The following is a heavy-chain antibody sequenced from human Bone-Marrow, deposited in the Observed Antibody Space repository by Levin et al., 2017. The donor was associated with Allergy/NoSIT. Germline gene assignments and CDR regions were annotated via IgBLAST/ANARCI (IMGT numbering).Heavy chain of an antibody. CDR3: AAPANFYSSSSHFDY. Sequence: GESLKISCAASGFPASNNYMAWVLQAPGKGLEWVSLIYSGGSTFYADPVKGRFTISRDDSKSTLYLQMNSLRVEDTALYFCAAPANFYSSSSHFDYWGRGSLVTVTS. J-gene: IGHJ4*02. D-gene: IGHD6-6*01. V-gene: IGHV3-53*01. CDR2: IYSGGST. CDR1: GFPASNNY.